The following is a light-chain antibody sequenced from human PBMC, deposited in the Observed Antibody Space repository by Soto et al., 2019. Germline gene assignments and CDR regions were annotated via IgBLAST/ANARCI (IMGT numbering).Light chain of an antibody. CDR3: SSYAGSNNWV. V-gene: IGLV2-8*01. J-gene: IGLJ3*02. CDR1: SSDVGGYNY. CDR2: EVS. Sequence: QSVLTQPPSASGSRGQSVTISCTGTSSDVGGYNYVSWYQQHPGKAPKHMIYEVSKRPSGVPDRFSGSKSGNTASLTVSGLQAEDEADYYCSSYAGSNNWVFGGGTKLTVL.